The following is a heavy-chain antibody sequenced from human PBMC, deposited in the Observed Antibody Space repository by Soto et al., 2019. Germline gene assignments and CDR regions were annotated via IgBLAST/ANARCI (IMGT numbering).Heavy chain of an antibody. J-gene: IGHJ6*02. D-gene: IGHD2-21*01. V-gene: IGHV1-8*01. CDR3: ASIVGSSYYYGMDV. CDR2: MNPNSGNT. Sequence: ASVKVSCKASGYTFTSYDINWVRQATGQGLEWMGWMNPNSGNTGYAQKFQGRVTMTRNTSISTVYMELSSLRSEDTAVYYCASIVGSSYYYGMDVWGQGTTVTVSS. CDR1: GYTFTSYD.